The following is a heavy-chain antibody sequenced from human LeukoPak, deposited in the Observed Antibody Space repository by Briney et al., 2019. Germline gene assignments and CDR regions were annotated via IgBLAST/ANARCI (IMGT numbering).Heavy chain of an antibody. CDR3: AILVYSLDGSGHNWFDP. D-gene: IGHD2-15*01. CDR2: IHTSGST. J-gene: IGHJ5*02. CDR1: GDGISDIY. Sequence: SETLSLTCAVSGDGISDIYWSWIRQPPGKGLEWIGFIHTSGSTYYIPSLKSRVTMSVDTSKNQFSLKLSSVTAADTAVYYCAILVYSLDGSGHNWFDPWGQGALVTVSS. V-gene: IGHV4-4*09.